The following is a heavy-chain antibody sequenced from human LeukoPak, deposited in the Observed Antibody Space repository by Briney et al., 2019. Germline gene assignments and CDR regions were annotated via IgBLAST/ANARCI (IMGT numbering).Heavy chain of an antibody. J-gene: IGHJ4*02. CDR2: INHSGST. D-gene: IGHD4-17*01. CDR3: ARDLTTVTTSGFDY. Sequence: KPSETLSLTCAVYGGSFSGYYWSWIRQPPGKGLEWIGEINHSGSTYYNPSLKSRVTISVDTSKNQFSLKLSSVTAADTAVYYCARDLTTVTTSGFDYWGQGTLVTVSS. V-gene: IGHV4-34*01. CDR1: GGSFSGYY.